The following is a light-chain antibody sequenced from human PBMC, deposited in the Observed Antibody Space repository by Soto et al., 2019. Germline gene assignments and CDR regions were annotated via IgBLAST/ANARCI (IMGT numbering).Light chain of an antibody. CDR1: SSDVGGYNY. V-gene: IGLV2-14*01. CDR3: ASYTATTTRV. CDR2: EVS. J-gene: IGLJ3*02. Sequence: QSALTQPASVSGSPGQSITISCTGTSSDVGGYNYVSWYQHHPGNAPKLIIYEVSNRPSGVSNRFSGSKSSNTASLTISGLQAEDEADYYCASYTATTTRVFGGGTKLTVL.